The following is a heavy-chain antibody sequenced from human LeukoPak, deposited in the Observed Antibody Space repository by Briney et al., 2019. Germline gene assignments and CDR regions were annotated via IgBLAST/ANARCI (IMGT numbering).Heavy chain of an antibody. CDR2: IYTSGST. CDR3: ARAQRHHITGRTGWFDH. Sequence: SETLSLTCTVSGGSISSYYWSWIRQPAGKGLEWIGRIYTSGSTNYNPSLKSRVTISVDKSKNQFSLKLSSVTAADTAVYYCARAQRHHITGRTGWFDHWGQGTLVTVSS. D-gene: IGHD1/OR15-1a*01. J-gene: IGHJ5*02. CDR1: GGSISSYY. V-gene: IGHV4-4*07.